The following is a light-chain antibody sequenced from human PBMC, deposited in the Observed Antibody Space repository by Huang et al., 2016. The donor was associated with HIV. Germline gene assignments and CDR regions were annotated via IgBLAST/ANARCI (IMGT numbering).Light chain of an antibody. Sequence: DLVLTQSPDTLAVSLGERATISCQSSQNVFFSSSNTNYLAWYQQKPGQPPKALIYCASTRECGVPDRFSGGGAGTDFTLTISSLQAEDVAVYYCQQYCSTPGFGQGTRVEI. V-gene: IGKV4-1*01. J-gene: IGKJ1*01. CDR2: CAS. CDR3: QQYCSTPG. CDR1: QNVFFSSSNTNY.